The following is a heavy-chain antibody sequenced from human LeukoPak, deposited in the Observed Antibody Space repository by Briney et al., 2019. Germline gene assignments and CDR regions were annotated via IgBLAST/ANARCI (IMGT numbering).Heavy chain of an antibody. J-gene: IGHJ4*02. D-gene: IGHD6-19*01. Sequence: ASVKVSCKASGYTFTGYYMHWVRQAPGQGLEWMGWINPNSGGTNYAQKFQGWVTMTRDTSISTAYMELSRLRSDDTAVYYCARGGNSGWYEFDNWGQGTLVTVSS. CDR1: GYTFTGYY. CDR3: ARGGNSGWYEFDN. V-gene: IGHV1-2*04. CDR2: INPNSGGT.